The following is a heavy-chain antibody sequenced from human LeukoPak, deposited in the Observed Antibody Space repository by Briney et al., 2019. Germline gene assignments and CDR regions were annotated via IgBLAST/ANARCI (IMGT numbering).Heavy chain of an antibody. CDR1: GFTFSSYW. J-gene: IGHJ4*02. CDR3: ARDPKNNYFDY. V-gene: IGHV3-74*01. CDR2: INSDGSST. Sequence: PGGSLRLSCAASGFTFSSYWMHWVRQAPGKGLVWVSRINSDGSSTSYADSVKGRSTISRDNAKNTLYLQMNSLRAEDTAVFYCARDPKNNYFDYWGQGTLVTVSS.